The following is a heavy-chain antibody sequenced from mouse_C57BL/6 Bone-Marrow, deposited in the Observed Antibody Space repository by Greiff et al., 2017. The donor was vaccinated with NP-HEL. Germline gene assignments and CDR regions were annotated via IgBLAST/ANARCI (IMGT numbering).Heavy chain of an antibody. V-gene: IGHV1-19*01. CDR3: ARIYYYGSSYRSWFAY. Sequence: VQLKQSGPVLVKPGASVKMSCKASGYTFTDYYMNWVKQSHGKSLEWLGVINPSNGGTSYNQKFKGKATLTVDKSSSTAYMELNSLTSEDSAVYYCARIYYYGSSYRSWFAYWGQGTLVTVSA. CDR1: GYTFTDYY. J-gene: IGHJ3*01. CDR2: INPSNGGT. D-gene: IGHD1-1*01.